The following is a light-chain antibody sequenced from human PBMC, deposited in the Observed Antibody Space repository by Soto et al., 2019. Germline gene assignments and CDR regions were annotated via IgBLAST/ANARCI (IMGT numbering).Light chain of an antibody. V-gene: IGLV1-44*01. Sequence: QSALTQPPSASGTPGQRVTISCYGSSSNIGSNSVDWYQQLPGAAPRLLIYYNNQRPSGVPDRFAGSKSGTSGSLVISGLQSEEEADYYCAARDDSLNGPVFGGGTKLTVL. CDR1: SSNIGSNS. J-gene: IGLJ2*01. CDR2: YNN. CDR3: AARDDSLNGPV.